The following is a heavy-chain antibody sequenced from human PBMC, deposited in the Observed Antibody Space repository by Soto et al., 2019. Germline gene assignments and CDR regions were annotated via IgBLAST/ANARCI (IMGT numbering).Heavy chain of an antibody. V-gene: IGHV4-59*11. J-gene: IGHJ4*02. CDR2: IYYNGNT. D-gene: IGHD6-25*01. CDR3: TTATWYSEY. CDR1: GGSISNHY. Sequence: QVQLQESGPGLVKPSETLSLTCTVSGGSISNHYWSWIRQPPGKGLEWTGYIYYNGNTNYNPSLRSRGSMSVDTSKNQISLKLSSVPAADMAVYYCTTATWYSEYCGQGTMVTVSS.